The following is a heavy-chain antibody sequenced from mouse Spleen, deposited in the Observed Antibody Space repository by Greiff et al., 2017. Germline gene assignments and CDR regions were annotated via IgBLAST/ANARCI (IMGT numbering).Heavy chain of an antibody. V-gene: IGHV14-4*01. CDR3: TTHYYYGSSYEDYYAMDY. CDR1: GFNIKDDY. J-gene: IGHJ4*01. D-gene: IGHD1-1*01. CDR2: IDPENGDT. Sequence: EVQLQQSGAELVRPGASVKLSCTASGFNIKDDYMHWVKQRPEQGLEWIGWIDPENGDTEYASKFQGKATITADTSSNTAYLQLSSLTSEDTAVYYCTTHYYYGSSYEDYYAMDYWGQGTSVTVSS.